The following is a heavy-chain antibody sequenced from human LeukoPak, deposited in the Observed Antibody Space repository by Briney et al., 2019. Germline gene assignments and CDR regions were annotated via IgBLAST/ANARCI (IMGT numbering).Heavy chain of an antibody. J-gene: IGHJ5*02. CDR2: ISSSSSYI. CDR1: GFTFSSYW. D-gene: IGHD1-20*01. Sequence: PGGSLRLSCAASGFTFSSYWMNWVRQAPGKGLEWVSSISSSSSYIYYADSVKGRFTISRDNAKNSLYLQMNSLRAEDTAVYYCARDNWNDYLGWVWFDPWGQGTLVTVSS. V-gene: IGHV3-21*01. CDR3: ARDNWNDYLGWVWFDP.